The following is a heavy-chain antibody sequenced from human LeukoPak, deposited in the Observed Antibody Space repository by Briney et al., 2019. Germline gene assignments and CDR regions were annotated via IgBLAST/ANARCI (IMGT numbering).Heavy chain of an antibody. CDR1: GYSYTTYW. Sequence: GESLKISCKGSGYSYTTYWIGWVRPMPGKGLEWMGIIYPVDSETKYSPSFEGQVSISADKSINTAYLQWSNLRASDSAMYYCASGDSSGHYHLPTEAYWGQGTLVTVSS. D-gene: IGHD3-22*01. V-gene: IGHV5-51*01. CDR2: IYPVDSET. CDR3: ASGDSSGHYHLPTEAY. J-gene: IGHJ4*02.